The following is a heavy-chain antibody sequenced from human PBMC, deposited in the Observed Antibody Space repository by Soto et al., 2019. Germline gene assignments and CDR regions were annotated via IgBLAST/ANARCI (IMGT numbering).Heavy chain of an antibody. V-gene: IGHV4-34*01. D-gene: IGHD2-2*01. CDR2: INHSGST. CDR1: GGSFSGYY. CDR3: ARRRYCSSTSCQRNAFDI. J-gene: IGHJ3*02. Sequence: QVQLQQWGAGLLKPSETLSLTCAVYGGSFSGYYWSWIRQPPGKGLEWIGEINHSGSTNYNPSLKSRVTISVDTSKNQFSLKLSSVPAADTAVYYCARRRYCSSTSCQRNAFDIWGQGTMVTVSS.